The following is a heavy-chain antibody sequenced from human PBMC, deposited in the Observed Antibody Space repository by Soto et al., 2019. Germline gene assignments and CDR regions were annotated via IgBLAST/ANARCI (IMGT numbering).Heavy chain of an antibody. V-gene: IGHV3-21*01. J-gene: IGHJ4*02. Sequence: PGGSLRLSCAASGFTFSSYSMNWVRQAPGKGLEWVSSISSSSSYIYYADSVKGRFTISRDNAKNSLYLQMNSLRAEDTAVYYCARVRDGDYGYFDYWGQGTLVTVSS. CDR3: ARVRDGDYGYFDY. D-gene: IGHD4-17*01. CDR2: ISSSSSYI. CDR1: GFTFSSYS.